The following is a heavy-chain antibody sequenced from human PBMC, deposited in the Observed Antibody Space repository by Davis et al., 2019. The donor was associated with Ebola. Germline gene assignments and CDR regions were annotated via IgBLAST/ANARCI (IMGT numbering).Heavy chain of an antibody. D-gene: IGHD5-24*01. V-gene: IGHV4-59*08. Sequence: SETLSLTCTVPGGSISSYYWSWIRQPPGKGLEWIGYIYYSRSTNYHPSLKSRVTISIDSSKNQFSLNLSSVTAADTAVYYCARRTRSAMSTIFHDAFDIWGQGTMVTVSS. CDR1: GGSISSYY. CDR2: IYYSRST. CDR3: ARRTRSAMSTIFHDAFDI. J-gene: IGHJ3*02.